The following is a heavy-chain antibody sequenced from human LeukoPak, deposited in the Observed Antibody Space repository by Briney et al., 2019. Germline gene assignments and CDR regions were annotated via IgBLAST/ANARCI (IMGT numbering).Heavy chain of an antibody. CDR1: GFTFSDYY. CDR3: ARDTGGYSYGYPDY. J-gene: IGHJ4*02. V-gene: IGHV3-11*06. CDR2: ISSSSSYT. D-gene: IGHD5-18*01. Sequence: GGFLRLSCAASGFTFSDYYMSWIRQAPGKGLEWVSYISSSSSYTNYADSVKGRFTIFRDNAKNSLYLQMNSLRAEDTAVYYCARDTGGYSYGYPDYWGQGTLVTVSS.